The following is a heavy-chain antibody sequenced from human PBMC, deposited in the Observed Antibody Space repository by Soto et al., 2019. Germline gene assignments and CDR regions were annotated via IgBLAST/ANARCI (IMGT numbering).Heavy chain of an antibody. V-gene: IGHV3-15*07. CDR1: GFTFSNVW. J-gene: IGHJ4*02. Sequence: EVQLVESGGGLVKPGGSIRLSCAGSGFTFSNVWKNWVRQAPGKGLEWVGRIKSETDGGTIDYAAPVKGRFTISRDDSNNTLYRQMNSLKTEDTATYYCTPLALKYNSDWYPLSDWGQGTRVTVSS. D-gene: IGHD6-19*01. CDR3: TPLALKYNSDWYPLSD. CDR2: IKSETDGGTI.